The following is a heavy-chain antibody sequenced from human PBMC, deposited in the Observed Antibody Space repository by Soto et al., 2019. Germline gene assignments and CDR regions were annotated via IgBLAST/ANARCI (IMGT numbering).Heavy chain of an antibody. CDR1: GYTFTNHY. J-gene: IGHJ6*03. CDR3: ARGLRLPSAIGRFYSYYMDI. Sequence: QVQLVQSGGEVKKPGASVRISCRASGYTFTNHYIHWVRQAPGQGLEWMGIINPSVGSTSYARKFPGRGTMTRDPSTNSVYMDLSSLTSEDTAVYFCARGLRLPSAIGRFYSYYMDIWGTGTTVTVSS. CDR2: INPSVGST. D-gene: IGHD2-2*02. V-gene: IGHV1-46*03.